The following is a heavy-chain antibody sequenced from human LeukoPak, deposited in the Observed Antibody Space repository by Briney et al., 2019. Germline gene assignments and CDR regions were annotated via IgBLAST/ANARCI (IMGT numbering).Heavy chain of an antibody. CDR3: AGGWSSGWLDY. J-gene: IGHJ4*02. CDR1: GFTVSSNY. D-gene: IGHD6-19*01. CDR2: IYSGDST. Sequence: GGSLRLSCAASGFTVSSNYMSWVRQAPGEGLEWASVIYSGDSTYYADSVKGRFSISRDSSKNTVYLQMDSLKAEDTAVYYCAGGWSSGWLDYWGQGTLVTVSA. V-gene: IGHV3-66*01.